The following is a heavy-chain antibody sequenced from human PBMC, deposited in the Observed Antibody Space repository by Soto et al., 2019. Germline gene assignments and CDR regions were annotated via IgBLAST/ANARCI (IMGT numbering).Heavy chain of an antibody. CDR1: GYTFTGYY. CDR2: INPNSGGT. V-gene: IGHV1-2*04. J-gene: IGHJ5*02. CDR3: ARDIRRKYYYDSSGHET. Sequence: ASVKVSCKASGYTFTGYYMHWVRQAPGQGLEWMGWINPNSGGTNYAQKFQGWVTMTRDTSISTAYMELSRLRSDDTAVYYCARDIRRKYYYDSSGHETWGQGTLVTVSS. D-gene: IGHD3-22*01.